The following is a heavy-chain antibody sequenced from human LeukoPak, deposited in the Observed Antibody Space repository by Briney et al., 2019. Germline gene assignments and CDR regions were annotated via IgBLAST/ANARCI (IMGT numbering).Heavy chain of an antibody. D-gene: IGHD3-10*01. V-gene: IGHV4-34*01. CDR3: ARGYYPPRWYFDL. CDR1: GGSFSSYS. Sequence: SETLSLTCALYGGSFSSYSWSWTWIRQTPEKGLKWIGEIIEKGNANYNPSLKSRVTIDLDTSKNQFSLELTSMTAADTAMYYCARGYYPPRWYFDLWGRGTLVTVSS. J-gene: IGHJ2*01. CDR2: IIEKGNA.